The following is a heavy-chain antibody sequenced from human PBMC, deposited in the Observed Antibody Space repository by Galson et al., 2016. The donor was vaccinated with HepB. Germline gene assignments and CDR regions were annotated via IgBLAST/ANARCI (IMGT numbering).Heavy chain of an antibody. Sequence: SETLSPTCTVSGDSVSSGRYYWSWIRQPPGNGLEWLGYIFYTGNTKYNPSHNTPVTISIDTSKDQFTLKLRSVSAADTAVYYCARSVGGTVPFDSWGQGTLVTVSA. J-gene: IGHJ4*02. D-gene: IGHD1-26*01. V-gene: IGHV4-61*01. CDR1: GDSVSSGRYY. CDR3: ARSVGGTVPFDS. CDR2: IFYTGNT.